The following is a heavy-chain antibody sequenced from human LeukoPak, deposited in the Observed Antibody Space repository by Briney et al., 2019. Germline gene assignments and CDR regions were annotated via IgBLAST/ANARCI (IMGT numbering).Heavy chain of an antibody. CDR3: ARSLDCSSTSCQERGNWFDP. Sequence: SETLSLTCTVSGYSISSGYYWGWIRPPPGKGREWIGIIYHSGSTYYNPSLKSRVTISVDTSKNQFSLKLSSVTAADTAVYYCARSLDCSSTSCQERGNWFDPWGQGTLVTVSS. J-gene: IGHJ5*02. D-gene: IGHD2-2*01. V-gene: IGHV4-38-2*02. CDR1: GYSISSGYY. CDR2: IYHSGST.